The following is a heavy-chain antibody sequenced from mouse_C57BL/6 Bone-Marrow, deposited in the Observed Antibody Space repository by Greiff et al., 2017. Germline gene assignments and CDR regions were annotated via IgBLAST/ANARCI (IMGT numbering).Heavy chain of an antibody. V-gene: IGHV1-81*01. Sequence: QVHVKQSGAELARPGASVKLSCKASGYTFTSYGISWVKQRTGQGLEWIGEIYPRSGNTYYNEKFKGKATLTADKSSSTAYMELRSLTSEDSAVYFCARSGYGSSYLDYFDYWGQGTTLTVSS. J-gene: IGHJ2*01. D-gene: IGHD1-1*01. CDR2: IYPRSGNT. CDR3: ARSGYGSSYLDYFDY. CDR1: GYTFTSYG.